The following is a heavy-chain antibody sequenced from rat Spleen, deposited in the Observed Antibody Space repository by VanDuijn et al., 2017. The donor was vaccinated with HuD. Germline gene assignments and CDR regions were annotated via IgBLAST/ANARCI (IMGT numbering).Heavy chain of an antibody. CDR1: GFTFSSFP. D-gene: IGHD1-10*01. V-gene: IGHV5-46*01. CDR2: ISYDGSEI. J-gene: IGHJ3*01. Sequence: EVQLVESGGGLVQPGRSMKLSCAASGFTFSSFPMAWVRQAPTKGLEWVATISYDGSEIHYRDSVRGRFTISRDDAKTTLYLQMDSLRSEDTATDYCVRHGLYNNYGWFAYWGQGTLVTVSS. CDR3: VRHGLYNNYGWFAY.